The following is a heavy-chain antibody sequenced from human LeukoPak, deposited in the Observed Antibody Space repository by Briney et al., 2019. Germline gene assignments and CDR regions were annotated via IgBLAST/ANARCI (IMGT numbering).Heavy chain of an antibody. D-gene: IGHD2-2*01. CDR3: ARAAVVVPAELDY. V-gene: IGHV4-30-2*01. Sequence: SQTLSFTCAVSGDSISSGGYSWSWIRRPPGKGLEWIGYIYHSGSTYYNPSLKSRVTISVDRSKNQFSLKLSSVTAADTAVYYCARAAVVVPAELDYWGQGTLVTVSS. CDR2: IYHSGST. CDR1: GDSISSGGYS. J-gene: IGHJ4*02.